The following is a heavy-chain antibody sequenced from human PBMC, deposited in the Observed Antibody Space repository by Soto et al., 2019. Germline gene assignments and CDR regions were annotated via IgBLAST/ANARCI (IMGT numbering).Heavy chain of an antibody. CDR1: GFTFSSYA. V-gene: IGHV3-30-3*01. Sequence: GGSLRLSCAASGFTFSSYAMHWVRQAPGKGLEWVAVISYDGSNKYYADSVKGRFTISRDNSKNTLYLQMNSLRAEDTAVYYCARHDCSGGSCYSNYYYGMDVWGHGTTVTVSS. CDR3: ARHDCSGGSCYSNYYYGMDV. D-gene: IGHD2-15*01. CDR2: ISYDGSNK. J-gene: IGHJ6*02.